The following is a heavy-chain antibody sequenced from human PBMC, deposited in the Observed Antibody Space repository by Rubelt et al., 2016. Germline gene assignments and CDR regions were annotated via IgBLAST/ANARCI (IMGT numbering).Heavy chain of an antibody. CDR1: GDSIRSSSYH. D-gene: IGHD6-6*01. Sequence: QLQESGPGLVKPSETLSLTCTVSGDSIRSSSYHWGWIRQSPGKGLEWIGGIYHSGSTYYNPSLKSRVTISVDTSNNQFSLKLGAGTAADTAVYYWARGRMAARPDTPYFDYWGRGTLVTVSS. J-gene: IGHJ4*02. CDR2: IYHSGST. CDR3: ARGRMAARPDTPYFDY. V-gene: IGHV4-39*01.